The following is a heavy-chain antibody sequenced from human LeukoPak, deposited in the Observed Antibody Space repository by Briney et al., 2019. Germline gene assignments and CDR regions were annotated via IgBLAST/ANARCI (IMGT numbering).Heavy chain of an antibody. CDR3: ARDHSSSWPLDY. V-gene: IGHV3-21*01. D-gene: IGHD6-13*01. J-gene: IGHJ4*02. Sequence: GGSLRLSCAASGFTFDDYGMNWVRQAPGKGLEWVSSISSSSSYIYYADSVKGRFTISRDNAKNSLYLQMNSLRAEDTAVYYCARDHSSSWPLDYWGQGTLVTVSS. CDR1: GFTFDDYG. CDR2: ISSSSSYI.